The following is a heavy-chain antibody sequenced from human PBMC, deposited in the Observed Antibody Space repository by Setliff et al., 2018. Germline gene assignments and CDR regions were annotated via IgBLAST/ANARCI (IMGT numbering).Heavy chain of an antibody. Sequence: SETLSLTCTVSGGSISPYFWSWIRQPPGKGLEWSGYIYHNGNTNFNPSLKTRVNMSVDTSKNQFALNLRSVTAADTAVYYCVRDRTAYSYGLDVWGQGTTVTVS. V-gene: IGHV4-59*01. CDR2: IYHNGNT. CDR3: VRDRTAYSYGLDV. D-gene: IGHD5-18*01. J-gene: IGHJ6*02. CDR1: GGSISPYF.